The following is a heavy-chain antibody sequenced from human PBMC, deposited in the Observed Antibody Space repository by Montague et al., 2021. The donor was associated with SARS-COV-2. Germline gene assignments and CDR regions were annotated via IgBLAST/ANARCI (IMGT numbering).Heavy chain of an antibody. CDR2: IYYSGST. Sequence: SETLSLTCTVPSGSISSYYWSCIRLPPGKGLEWIGYIYYSGSTNYNPSLKSRVTISVDTSKNQFSLKLSSVTAADTAVYYCARGAGYSSSWYLAFEIWGQGTMVTVSS. D-gene: IGHD6-13*01. V-gene: IGHV4-59*01. J-gene: IGHJ3*02. CDR1: SGSISSYY. CDR3: ARGAGYSSSWYLAFEI.